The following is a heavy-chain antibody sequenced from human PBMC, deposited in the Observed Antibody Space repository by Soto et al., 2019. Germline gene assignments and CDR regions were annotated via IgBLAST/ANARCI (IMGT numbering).Heavy chain of an antibody. Sequence: EVQLVESGGGLVQPGGSLRLSCAASGFTFSSYSMNWVRQAPGKELEWVSYISSSSSTIYYADSVKGRFTISRDNANNSLYLQMNSLRDEDTAVYYCARGGYCSGGSCYSHHDYWGQGTLVTVSS. CDR3: ARGGYCSGGSCYSHHDY. J-gene: IGHJ4*02. CDR1: GFTFSSYS. CDR2: ISSSSSTI. V-gene: IGHV3-48*02. D-gene: IGHD2-15*01.